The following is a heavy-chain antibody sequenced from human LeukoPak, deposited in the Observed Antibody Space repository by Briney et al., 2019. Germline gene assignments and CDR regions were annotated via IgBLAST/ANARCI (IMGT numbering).Heavy chain of an antibody. CDR3: ARRSLVIKLDY. J-gene: IGHJ4*02. D-gene: IGHD3-9*01. CDR1: GGSFSGYY. V-gene: IGHV4-34*01. CDR2: INHSGST. Sequence: PSETLSLTCAVYGGSFSGYYWSWIRQPPGRGLEWIGEINHSGSTNYNPSLKSRVTISVDTSKNQFSLKLSSVTAADTAVYYCARRSLVIKLDYWGQGTLVTVSS.